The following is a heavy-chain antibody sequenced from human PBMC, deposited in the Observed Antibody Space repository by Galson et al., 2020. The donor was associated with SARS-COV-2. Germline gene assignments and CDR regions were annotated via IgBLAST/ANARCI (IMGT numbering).Heavy chain of an antibody. CDR2: ISAYNGST. CDR1: GYTFTSYG. D-gene: IGHD3-3*01. V-gene: IGHV1-18*01. Sequence: ASVKVSCKASGYTFTSYGISWVRQAPGQGREWMGWISAYNGSTNYSQKLQGRVTMTTDTSTSTAYMELRSLRSDDTAVYYCARGGFGFWSGYYNPNYYYYMDVWGKGTTVTVSS. J-gene: IGHJ6*03. CDR3: ARGGFGFWSGYYNPNYYYYMDV.